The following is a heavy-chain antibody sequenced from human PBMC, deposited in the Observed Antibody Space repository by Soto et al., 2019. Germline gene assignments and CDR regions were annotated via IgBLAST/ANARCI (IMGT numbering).Heavy chain of an antibody. CDR2: IYYSGST. V-gene: IGHV4-31*03. Sequence: QVQLQESGPGLVKPSQTLSLTCTVSGGSISSGGYYWSWIRQHPGKGLEWIGYIYYSGSTYYNPSLKSRVTIAVDTSKNQYYLKLSSVTAADTAVYYCARGPPSGAGDVWGHGTTVTVSS. CDR1: GGSISSGGYY. D-gene: IGHD3-10*01. CDR3: ARGPPSGAGDV. J-gene: IGHJ6*02.